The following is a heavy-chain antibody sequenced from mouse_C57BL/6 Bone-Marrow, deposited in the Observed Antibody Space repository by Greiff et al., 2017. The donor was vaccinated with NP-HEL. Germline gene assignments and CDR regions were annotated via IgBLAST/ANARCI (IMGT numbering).Heavy chain of an antibody. J-gene: IGHJ1*03. CDR2: IDPNSGGT. Sequence: GLEWIGRIDPNSGGTKYNEKFKSKATLTVDKPSSTAYMQLSSLTSEDSAVYYCAHYYGRGYFDVWGTGTTVTVSS. D-gene: IGHD1-1*01. V-gene: IGHV1-72*01. CDR3: AHYYGRGYFDV.